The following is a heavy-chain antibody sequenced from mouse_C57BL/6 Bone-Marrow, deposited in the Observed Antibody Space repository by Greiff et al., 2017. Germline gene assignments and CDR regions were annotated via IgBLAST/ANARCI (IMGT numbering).Heavy chain of an antibody. D-gene: IGHD1-1*02. CDR3: AREVSKGSCWYFDV. V-gene: IGHV1-39*01. Sequence: VQLKESGPELVKPGASVKMSCKASGYSFTDYYMNWVKQSPGRSLEWIGVINPNNGTTRYNQKFKGKATLTVDQSSSTAYMQLNSLTSEDSAVYYCAREVSKGSCWYFDVWGTGTTLTVSS. J-gene: IGHJ1*03. CDR1: GYSFTDYY. CDR2: INPNNGTT.